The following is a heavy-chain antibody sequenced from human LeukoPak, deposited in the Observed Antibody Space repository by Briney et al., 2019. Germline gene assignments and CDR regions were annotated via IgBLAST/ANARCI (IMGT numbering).Heavy chain of an antibody. CDR1: GFTFSNFG. CDR3: AKAPTRLLWFGELSTPSFDY. D-gene: IGHD3-10*01. J-gene: IGHJ4*02. V-gene: IGHV3-23*01. Sequence: QAGGSLRLSCAASGFTFSNFGMSWVRQAPGKGLEWVSSISGSGASPYYADSVKGRFSISRDNSKNTLYLQMNSLRAEDTAVYYCAKAPTRLLWFGELSTPSFDYWGQGTLVTVSS. CDR2: ISGSGASP.